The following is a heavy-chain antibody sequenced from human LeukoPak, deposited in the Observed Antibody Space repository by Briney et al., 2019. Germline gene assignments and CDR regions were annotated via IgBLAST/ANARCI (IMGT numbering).Heavy chain of an antibody. V-gene: IGHV4-59*08. D-gene: IGHD6-13*01. CDR3: ARRGSSSWSDYFDY. Sequence: SETLSLTCTVSGGSISSYYWSWIRQPPGKGLEWIGYIYYSGSTNYNPSLKSRVTISVDTSKNQFSLKLSSVTAADTAVYYCARRGSSSWSDYFDYWGQGTQVTVSS. CDR2: IYYSGST. J-gene: IGHJ4*02. CDR1: GGSISSYY.